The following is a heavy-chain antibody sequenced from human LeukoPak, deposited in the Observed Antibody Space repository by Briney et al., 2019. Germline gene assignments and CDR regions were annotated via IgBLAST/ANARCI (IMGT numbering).Heavy chain of an antibody. CDR2: IYPGDSDT. J-gene: IGHJ6*03. D-gene: IGHD7-27*01. CDR1: GYTFSGYW. V-gene: IGHV5-51*01. Sequence: GESLKISCKGSGYTFSGYWIGWVRQMPGKGLEWVGIIYPGDSDTRYSPSFQGQVTISADKSISTAYLQWSSLKASDTAIYYCARQSGAYHYHHMDVWGRGTTVTVSS. CDR3: ARQSGAYHYHHMDV.